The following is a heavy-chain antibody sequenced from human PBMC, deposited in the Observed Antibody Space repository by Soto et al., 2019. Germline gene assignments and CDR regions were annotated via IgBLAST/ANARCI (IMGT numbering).Heavy chain of an antibody. J-gene: IGHJ4*02. D-gene: IGHD3-3*01. V-gene: IGHV3-23*01. CDR1: GFPFGSHA. CDR3: AKGKAHTLFGVDTLFDY. Sequence: EVQLLESGGGLVQPGGSLRLSCAASGFPFGSHAMSWVRQAPGKGLEWVSLVSGNGGTTNYADSVKGRFTISRDNSQKTLYLQMNSLRAEDTAIYYCAKGKAHTLFGVDTLFDYWGLGTLVTVSS. CDR2: VSGNGGTT.